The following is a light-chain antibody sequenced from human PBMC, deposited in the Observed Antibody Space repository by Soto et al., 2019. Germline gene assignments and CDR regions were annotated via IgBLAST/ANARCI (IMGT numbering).Light chain of an antibody. J-gene: IGLJ3*02. Sequence: QSVLTQPPSVSGAPGQGVTISCTWSSSNIGAGYDVHWYQQVPGTAPKLLIFGTTNRPSGFPDRFSGSKSGTSASLAITGLAAADEADYYCQSSDSSVSGSEVFGGGTKLTVL. CDR3: QSSDSSVSGSEV. CDR2: GTT. V-gene: IGLV1-40*01. CDR1: SSNIGAGYD.